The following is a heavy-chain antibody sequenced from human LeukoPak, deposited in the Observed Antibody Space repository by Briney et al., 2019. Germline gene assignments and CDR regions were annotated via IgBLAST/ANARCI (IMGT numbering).Heavy chain of an antibody. V-gene: IGHV3-23*01. CDR2: ISDSGGST. D-gene: IGHD6-13*01. CDR3: AKCRGSSWSDYFDY. J-gene: IGHJ4*02. CDR1: GFSLSRYA. Sequence: GGSLRLSCAVSGFSLSRYAMSWVRKAPGKXXXXXXAISDSGGSTYYADSVKGRFTISRDNSRNTLYLQMNTLRAEDTAVYYCAKCRGSSWSDYFDYWGQGTLVTVSS.